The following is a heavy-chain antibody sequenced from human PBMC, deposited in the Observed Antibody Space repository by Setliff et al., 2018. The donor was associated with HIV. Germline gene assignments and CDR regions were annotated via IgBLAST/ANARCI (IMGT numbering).Heavy chain of an antibody. V-gene: IGHV4-59*11. CDR2: ISYSGST. CDR3: ARGLSSPFATGL. D-gene: IGHD6-13*01. Sequence: NPSETLSLTCTVSGGSISSHYWSRVRQTPGKGLEWIGSISYSGSTNHNPSLKSRVTISIDTSKNQFSLKLTSVTSADTAVYFCARGLSSPFATGLWGQGTLVTVSS. CDR1: GGSISSHY. J-gene: IGHJ4*02.